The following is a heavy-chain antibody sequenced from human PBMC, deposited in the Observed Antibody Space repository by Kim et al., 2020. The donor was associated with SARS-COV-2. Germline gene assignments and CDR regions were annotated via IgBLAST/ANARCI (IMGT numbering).Heavy chain of an antibody. V-gene: IGHV3-7*03. CDR3: ARGSLSVDEDY. J-gene: IGHJ4*02. CDR1: GFPFSNYW. Sequence: GGSLRLSCSTSGFPFSNYWMNWVRQAPGKGLEWVANMNQDGSEIRHVDSVTGRFTISRDNTKNSLYLQMNRLRVEDTAVYYCARGSLSVDEDYLGQGTLVTVSS. CDR2: MNQDGSEI.